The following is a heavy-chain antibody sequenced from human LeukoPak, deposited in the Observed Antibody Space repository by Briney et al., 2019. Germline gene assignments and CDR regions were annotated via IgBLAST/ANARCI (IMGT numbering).Heavy chain of an antibody. CDR3: ARAYSSGWSLDY. V-gene: IGHV3-21*01. J-gene: IGHJ4*02. CDR1: GFTFSSYS. CDR2: ISSSSSYI. D-gene: IGHD6-19*01. Sequence: PGGSLRLSCAASGFTFSSYSMSWVRQAPGKGLEWVSSISSSSSYIYYADSVKGRFTISRDNAKNSLYLQMNSLRAEDTAVYYCARAYSSGWSLDYWGQGTLVTVSS.